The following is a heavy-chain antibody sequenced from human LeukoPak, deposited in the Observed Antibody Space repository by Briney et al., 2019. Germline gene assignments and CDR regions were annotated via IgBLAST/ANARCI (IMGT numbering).Heavy chain of an antibody. CDR2: SRHDEDGK. Sequence: GGSLRLSCAASGFCFSSYGLYWVRQAPGKGLDWVAFSRHDEDGKYYADSVKGRFTISRDNSQNTLYLQMTSLRADDTAVYYCAKGISNWANLDYWGQGTLVTVSS. D-gene: IGHD7-27*01. J-gene: IGHJ4*02. V-gene: IGHV3-30*02. CDR1: GFCFSSYG. CDR3: AKGISNWANLDY.